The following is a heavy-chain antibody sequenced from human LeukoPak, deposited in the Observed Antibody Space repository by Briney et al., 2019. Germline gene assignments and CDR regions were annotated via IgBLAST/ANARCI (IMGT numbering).Heavy chain of an antibody. CDR1: GFTFSSYA. V-gene: IGHV4-59*01. CDR3: ARAAGGSGYSFDY. CDR2: IYYSGST. D-gene: IGHD3-22*01. Sequence: GSLRLSCAASGFTFSSYAMSWIRQPPGKGLEWIGYIYYSGSTNYNPSLKSRVTISVDTSKNQFSLKLSSVTAADTAVYYCARAAGGSGYSFDYWGQGTLVTVSS. J-gene: IGHJ4*02.